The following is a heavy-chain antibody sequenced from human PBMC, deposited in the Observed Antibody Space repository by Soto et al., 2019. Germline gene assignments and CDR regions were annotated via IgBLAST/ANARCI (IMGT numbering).Heavy chain of an antibody. D-gene: IGHD2-21*02. CDR3: ARSKEPVTVDY. J-gene: IGHJ4*02. Sequence: PSETLSLTCTVSGGSISSGGYYWSWIRQHPGKGLEWIGYIYYSGSTYYNPSLKSRVTISVDTSKNQFSLKLSSVTAADTAVYYCARSKEPVTVDYWGQGTLVTAPQ. CDR1: GGSISSGGYY. V-gene: IGHV4-31*03. CDR2: IYYSGST.